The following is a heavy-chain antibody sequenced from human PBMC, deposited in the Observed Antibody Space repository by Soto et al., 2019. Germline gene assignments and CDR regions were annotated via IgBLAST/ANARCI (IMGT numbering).Heavy chain of an antibody. CDR2: IYYIGTT. V-gene: IGHV4-39*01. CDR1: RGSIDNNVHC. J-gene: IGHJ4*01. Sequence: PSGTLALTCTVSRGSIDNNVHCWAGIRQPPGKGLAWIGSIYYIGTTYYDPSLKSRVSTSIDTSKNQFYLRQNSVTAADTAFYYWVATALRVRPTSTDFCGQGPRVIV. D-gene: IGHD5-18*01. CDR3: VATALRVRPTSTDF.